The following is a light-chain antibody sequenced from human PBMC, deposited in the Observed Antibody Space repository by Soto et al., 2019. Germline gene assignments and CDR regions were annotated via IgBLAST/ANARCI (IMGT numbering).Light chain of an antibody. J-gene: IGKJ1*01. Sequence: EIVLTQSPATLSLSPGERATLSCRASQSVGSYFAWYQQKPGQAPRLLIYDASNRATGLPARFSGSGSGTDFTITISSLESEDFAVYYCQQRSNWPLTFGQGNKVEIK. V-gene: IGKV3-11*01. CDR1: QSVGSY. CDR3: QQRSNWPLT. CDR2: DAS.